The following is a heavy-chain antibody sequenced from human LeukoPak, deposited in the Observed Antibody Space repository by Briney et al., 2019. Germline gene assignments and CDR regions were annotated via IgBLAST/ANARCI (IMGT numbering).Heavy chain of an antibody. D-gene: IGHD6-19*01. Sequence: PGRSLRLSCAASGFTFSSYAMHWVRQAPGKGLEWVAVISYDGSNKYYADSVKGRFTISRDNSKNTLYLQMNSLRAEDTAVYYCAKDREQWLEYYFDYWGQGTLVTVSS. V-gene: IGHV3-30*04. CDR3: AKDREQWLEYYFDY. CDR2: ISYDGSNK. CDR1: GFTFSSYA. J-gene: IGHJ4*02.